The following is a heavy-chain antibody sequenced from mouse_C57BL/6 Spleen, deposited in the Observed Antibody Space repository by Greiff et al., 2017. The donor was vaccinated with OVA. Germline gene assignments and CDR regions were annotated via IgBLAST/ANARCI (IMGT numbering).Heavy chain of an antibody. V-gene: IGHV5-9*01. CDR3: ARHTTTRAMDY. Sequence: EVKLQESGGGLVKPGGSLKLSCAASGFTFSSYTMSWVRQTPEKRLEWVATISGGGGNTYYPDSVKGRFTISRDNAKNTLYLQMSSLRSEDTALYYCARHTTTRAMDYWGQGTSVTVSS. D-gene: IGHD1-1*01. CDR1: GFTFSSYT. CDR2: ISGGGGNT. J-gene: IGHJ4*01.